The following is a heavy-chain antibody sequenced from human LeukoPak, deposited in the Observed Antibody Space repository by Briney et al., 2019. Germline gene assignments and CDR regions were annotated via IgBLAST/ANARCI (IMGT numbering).Heavy chain of an antibody. CDR3: ARDRSPEGYYDSSHWDYYHGMDV. J-gene: IGHJ6*02. CDR2: IYYSGST. CDR1: GGSISSYY. V-gene: IGHV4-59*01. Sequence: PSETLSLTCTVSGGSISSYYWSWIRQPPGKGLEWIGYIYYSGSTNYNPSLKSRVTISVDTSKNQFSLNLSSVTAADTAMYYCARDRSPEGYYDSSHWDYYHGMDVWGQGTTVTVS. D-gene: IGHD3-22*01.